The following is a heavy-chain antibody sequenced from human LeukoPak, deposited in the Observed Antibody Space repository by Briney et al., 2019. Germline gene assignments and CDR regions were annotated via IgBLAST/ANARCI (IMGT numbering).Heavy chain of an antibody. J-gene: IGHJ4*02. V-gene: IGHV3-23*01. CDR1: GFTFSVYA. D-gene: IGHD5-12*01. Sequence: GGSLRLSCEASGFTFSVYAMSWVRQAPGRGPEWVSALSGSGGTTEYAGSVKGRFTISRDNAKNSLYLQMNSLRAEDTAVYYCARDPPVAKDYWGQGTLVTVSS. CDR2: LSGSGGTT. CDR3: ARDPPVAKDY.